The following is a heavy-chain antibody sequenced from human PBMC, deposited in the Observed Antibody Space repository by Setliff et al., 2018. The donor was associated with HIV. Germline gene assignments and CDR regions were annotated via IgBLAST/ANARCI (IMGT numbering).Heavy chain of an antibody. D-gene: IGHD2-21*02. CDR3: ARSSRGSLRDLDY. CDR2: GYYSGIT. V-gene: IGHV4-59*08. CDR1: GGSISNYY. Sequence: LSLTCTVSGGSISNYYWSWIRQPPGKGLEWIGCGYYSGITHYDPSLKSRVSISVDASKNQFSLRLNSVTVADTAVYFCARSSRGSLRDLDYWGPGTLVTVS. J-gene: IGHJ4*02.